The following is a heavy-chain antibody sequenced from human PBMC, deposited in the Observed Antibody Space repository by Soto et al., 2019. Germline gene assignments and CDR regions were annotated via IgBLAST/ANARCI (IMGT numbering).Heavy chain of an antibody. Sequence: PGGSLRLSCAASGFTFDDYAMHWVRQVPGKGLEWVSGINWSSGSIGYGDSVKGRFAISRDNAKNSLQLQMNSLSAEDTAFYYCVKDESINWYSGHFRHWGQGTLVTVSS. CDR2: INWSSGSI. D-gene: IGHD6-13*01. CDR3: VKDESINWYSGHFRH. V-gene: IGHV3-9*01. J-gene: IGHJ1*01. CDR1: GFTFDDYA.